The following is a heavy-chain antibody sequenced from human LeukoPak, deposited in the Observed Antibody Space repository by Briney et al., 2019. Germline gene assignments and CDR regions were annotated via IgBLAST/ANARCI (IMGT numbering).Heavy chain of an antibody. CDR1: GGSFSGYY. CDR3: ARGYSRQLGGLNWFDP. J-gene: IGHJ5*02. V-gene: IGHV4-34*01. D-gene: IGHD6-6*01. Sequence: SETLSLTCAVYGGSFSGYYWSWISQPPGKGREWNGETNHSGSTNYNPSLKSRVTISVDTSKNQFSLKLRSVTAADTAVYYCARGYSRQLGGLNWFDPWGQGTLVTVSS. CDR2: TNHSGST.